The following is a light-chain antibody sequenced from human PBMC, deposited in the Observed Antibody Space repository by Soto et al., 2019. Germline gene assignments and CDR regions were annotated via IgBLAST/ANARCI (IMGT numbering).Light chain of an antibody. Sequence: QAVLTQEPSLTVSPGGTVTLTCGSSTGSVTSGHYPYWFQQKPGQAPRTLIYDTSNKHSWTPARFSGSLFGGKAALTLSGAQPEDEAAYYCLLSYSGTAWVFGGGTKLTVL. J-gene: IGLJ3*02. CDR2: DTS. CDR3: LLSYSGTAWV. CDR1: TGSVTSGHY. V-gene: IGLV7-46*01.